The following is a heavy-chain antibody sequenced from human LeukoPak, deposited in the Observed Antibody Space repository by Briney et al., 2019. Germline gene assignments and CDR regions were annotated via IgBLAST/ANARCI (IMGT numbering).Heavy chain of an antibody. CDR2: INHSGST. CDR3: ARTGWGLRPWKIYTYYFDY. Sequence: SETLSLTFAVYGGSFSGYYWRWIRQPPAKGLDWIGEINHSGSTNYNPSLKSRVTISVDTSKNQFSLKLSYVTAADAAVYYCARTGWGLRPWKIYTYYFDYWGQGTLVTVSS. CDR1: GGSFSGYY. J-gene: IGHJ4*02. V-gene: IGHV4-34*01. D-gene: IGHD2-21*02.